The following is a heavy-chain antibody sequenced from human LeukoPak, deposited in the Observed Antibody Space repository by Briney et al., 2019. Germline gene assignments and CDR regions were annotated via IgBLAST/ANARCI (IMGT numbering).Heavy chain of an antibody. Sequence: ASVRVSCKASGYTFTIYGISWVRQAPGQGLEWMGWIRGFNGATNYAQKVQGRVTMTLDTSTTTTYMDLRTVTPDDTAIYYCARARSGAATAHNWFAPWGQGTLVTVSS. CDR1: GYTFTIYG. CDR3: ARARSGAATAHNWFAP. D-gene: IGHD1-1*01. V-gene: IGHV1-18*01. J-gene: IGHJ5*02. CDR2: IRGFNGAT.